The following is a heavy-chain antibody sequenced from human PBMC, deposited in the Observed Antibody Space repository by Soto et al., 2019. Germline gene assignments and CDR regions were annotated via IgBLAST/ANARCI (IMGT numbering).Heavy chain of an antibody. V-gene: IGHV3-30*18. CDR1: GFTFSNYV. CDR2: ISYDGSNK. D-gene: IGHD2-2*01. J-gene: IGHJ6*02. CDR3: AKDQYQLIRRCYGLDV. Sequence: GRSLRLSCAASGFTFSNYVMHWVRQAPGKGLEWVAVISYDGSNKYYADSVRGRFTISRDNSKNTLFLHMNSLSPEDTAVYYSAKDQYQLIRRCYGLDVWGQGTTVTVSS.